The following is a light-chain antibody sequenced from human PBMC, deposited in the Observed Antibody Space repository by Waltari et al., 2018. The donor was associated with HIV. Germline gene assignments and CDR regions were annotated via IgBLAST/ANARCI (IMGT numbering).Light chain of an antibody. CDR1: SSNIGNNF. J-gene: IGLJ1*01. CDR3: GTWDSSLSAGKV. V-gene: IGLV1-51*01. Sequence: QSVLTQPPSVSAAPGQKVTISCSGSSSNIGNNFVSWYQQLPGTAPKLLIYDKNKRPSGIPDRFSGSKSGTSATLGITGLQTGDEADYYCGTWDSSLSAGKVFGTGTRVTVL. CDR2: DKN.